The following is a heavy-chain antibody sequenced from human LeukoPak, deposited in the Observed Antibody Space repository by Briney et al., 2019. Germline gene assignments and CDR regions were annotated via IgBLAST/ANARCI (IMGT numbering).Heavy chain of an antibody. CDR2: INLDGSEK. V-gene: IGHV3-7*05. Sequence: GGSLRLSCAASGFTFSIYWMTWVRRTPGKGLEWVANINLDGSEKYYADSVKGRFTVSRDSAKNSLYLQMNSLRAEDTAVYYCARFYGGYTPAGHWGEGTLVTVSS. D-gene: IGHD4-23*01. CDR3: ARFYGGYTPAGH. CDR1: GFTFSIYW. J-gene: IGHJ4*02.